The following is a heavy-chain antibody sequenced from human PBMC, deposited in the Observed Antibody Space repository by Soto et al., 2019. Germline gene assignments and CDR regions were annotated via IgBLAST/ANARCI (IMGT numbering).Heavy chain of an antibody. D-gene: IGHD6-19*01. CDR2: IDPSDSYT. CDR1: GYSFASYW. CDR3: ARHSYSSGNDY. Sequence: GESLKISCKGSGYSFASYWITWVRQMPGKGLEWMGRIDPSDSYTNYSPSFQGHVTISAVKSISTAYLQWSSLKASDTAMYYCARHSYSSGNDYWGQGILVSGSA. J-gene: IGHJ4*02. V-gene: IGHV5-10-1*01.